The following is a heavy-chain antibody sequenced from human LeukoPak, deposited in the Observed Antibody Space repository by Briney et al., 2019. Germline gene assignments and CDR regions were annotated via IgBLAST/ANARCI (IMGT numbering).Heavy chain of an antibody. Sequence: KPGGSLTLSCAASGFAFSNAWMSWVRQAPGKGLEWVGRIKSKTNDETTDHAAPLKGRFTISRDDSKNTLFLQVHTLKAEDTAMYYCTSDDPVNRSWGQGTLVTVSS. V-gene: IGHV3-15*01. J-gene: IGHJ4*02. CDR1: GFAFSNAW. CDR2: IKSKTNDETT. CDR3: TSDDPVNRS.